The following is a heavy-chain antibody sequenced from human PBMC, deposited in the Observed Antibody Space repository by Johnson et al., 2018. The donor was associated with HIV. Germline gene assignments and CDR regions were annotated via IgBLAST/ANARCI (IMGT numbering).Heavy chain of an antibody. Sequence: MQLVESGGGLVQPGGSLRLSCAASGFTFSSYWMHWVRQAPGKGLEWVAFIRYDGSEKYYVDSVKGRFTISRDNAKNSLYLQMNSLRAEDTAVYYCARARAYSCYYDAFDIWGQGTMVTVSS. CDR2: IRYDGSEK. CDR3: ARARAYSCYYDAFDI. V-gene: IGHV3-7*03. CDR1: GFTFSSYW. J-gene: IGHJ3*02. D-gene: IGHD5-12*01.